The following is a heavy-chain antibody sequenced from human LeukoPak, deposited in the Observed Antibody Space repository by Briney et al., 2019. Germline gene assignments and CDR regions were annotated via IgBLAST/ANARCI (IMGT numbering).Heavy chain of an antibody. J-gene: IGHJ2*01. Sequence: SETLSLTCTVSGGSVSSSSYYWGWIRQPPGKGLEWIGSIYYSGSTYYNPSLKSRVTISVDTSKNQFSLKLSSVTAADTAVYYCATDGNFDLWGRGTLVTVSS. CDR1: GGSVSSSSYY. CDR3: ATDGNFDL. CDR2: IYYSGST. V-gene: IGHV4-39*07. D-gene: IGHD1-26*01.